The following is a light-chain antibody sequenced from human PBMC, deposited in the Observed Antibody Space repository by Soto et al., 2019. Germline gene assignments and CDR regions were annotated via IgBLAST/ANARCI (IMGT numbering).Light chain of an antibody. V-gene: IGLV9-49*01. CDR1: SGYSNYK. Sequence: QLVLTQPPSASASLGASVTLTCTLSSGYSNYKVDWYQQRPGKGPRFVMRVGTGGIVGSKGDGIPDRFSVLGSGLNRYLTIKNIKEEDESDYHCGADHGSGSSFVFGGGTKVTVL. J-gene: IGLJ2*01. CDR3: GADHGSGSSFV. CDR2: VGTGGIVG.